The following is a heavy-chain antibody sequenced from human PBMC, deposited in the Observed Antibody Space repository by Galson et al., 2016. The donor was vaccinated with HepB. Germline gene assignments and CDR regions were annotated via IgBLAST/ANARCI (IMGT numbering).Heavy chain of an antibody. CDR1: GFTLGDYA. D-gene: IGHD1-7*01. CDR3: TRVGYNHDWNYYYGFGV. V-gene: IGHV3-49*04. Sequence: SLRLSCAVSGFTLGDYALNWVRQAPGKGLEWVGYIRTKTYGATPEYAASVGGRFAISRDDSESIAYLQMNSLKTDDTGVYYCTRVGYNHDWNYYYGFGVWGRGTLVTVSS. J-gene: IGHJ2*01. CDR2: IRTKTYGATP.